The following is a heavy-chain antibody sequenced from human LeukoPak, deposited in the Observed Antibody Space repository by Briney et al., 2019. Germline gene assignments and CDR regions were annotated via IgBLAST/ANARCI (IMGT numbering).Heavy chain of an antibody. CDR2: IMQEGSEK. CDR1: GFTFSSYW. V-gene: IGHV3-7*01. J-gene: IGHJ4*02. D-gene: IGHD4-11*01. Sequence: PGGPLRLSCAASGFTFSSYWMGWVRQAPGKGLECVANIMQEGSEKVYVDSVKGRFTISRDNAMNSLYLEMNSLRAEDAAVYYCTRAYSDHSNYFDYWGQGTLVTVSS. CDR3: TRAYSDHSNYFDY.